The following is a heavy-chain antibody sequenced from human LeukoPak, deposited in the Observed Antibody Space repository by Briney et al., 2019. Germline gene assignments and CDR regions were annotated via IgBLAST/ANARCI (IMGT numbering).Heavy chain of an antibody. CDR3: ARDLRAASAYFDY. V-gene: IGHV4-59*01. CDR1: GGSISSYY. Sequence: SETLSLTCTVSGGSISSYYWSWIRQPPGKGLEWIGYIYYSGSTNYNPSLKSRVTISVDTSKNQFSLKLSSVTAADTAVYYCARDLRAASAYFDYWGQGTLVTVSS. D-gene: IGHD2-15*01. J-gene: IGHJ4*02. CDR2: IYYSGST.